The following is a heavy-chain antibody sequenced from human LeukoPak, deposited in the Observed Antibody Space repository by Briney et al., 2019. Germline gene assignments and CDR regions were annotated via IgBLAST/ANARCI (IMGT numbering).Heavy chain of an antibody. CDR1: GYTFTSYV. CDR3: AREFYYYASGTSCMDV. J-gene: IGHJ6*04. Sequence: GASVKVSCKASGYTFTSYVTYWVRQAPGQRLEWMGWINPGSADTKYSEKFQGRITITRDTSASTAYMDLSSLRSEDTAVYYCAREFYYYASGTSCMDVWGKGTTVTVSS. V-gene: IGHV1-3*01. D-gene: IGHD3-10*01. CDR2: INPGSADT.